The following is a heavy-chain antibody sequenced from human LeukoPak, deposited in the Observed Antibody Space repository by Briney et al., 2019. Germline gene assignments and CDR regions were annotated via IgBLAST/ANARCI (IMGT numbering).Heavy chain of an antibody. CDR1: GYTFSSYG. CDR3: ARGHSAILGVVTSDY. V-gene: IGHV1-18*01. D-gene: IGHD3-3*01. CDR2: ISAHNGNT. J-gene: IGHJ4*02. Sequence: ASVKVSCKASGYTFSSYGITWVRQAPGQGLEWKGWISAHNGNTNYAQNLQGRVTMTTDTSTSTAYMELRGLRSDDTAVYYCARGHSAILGVVTSDYWGQGTLVTVSS.